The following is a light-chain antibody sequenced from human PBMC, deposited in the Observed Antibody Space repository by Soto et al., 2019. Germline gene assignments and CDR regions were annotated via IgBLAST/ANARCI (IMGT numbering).Light chain of an antibody. J-gene: IGKJ5*01. CDR1: QSVRNN. CDR3: QQYNNWPPIT. Sequence: EIMMTQSPATLSVSPGERATLSCRASQSVRNNLAWYQQKPGQAPRLLIYYASTRATGIPARFSGSGYGTEFTRTISSLQSEDFALYYCQQYNNWPPITFGQGTRLEIK. CDR2: YAS. V-gene: IGKV3-15*01.